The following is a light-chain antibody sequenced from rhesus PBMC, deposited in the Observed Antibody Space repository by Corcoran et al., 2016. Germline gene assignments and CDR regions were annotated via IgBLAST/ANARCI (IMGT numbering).Light chain of an antibody. CDR3: QHGYGTPLT. J-gene: IGKJ4*01. V-gene: IGKV1-74*01. Sequence: DIQMTQSPSSLSASVGDRVTITCRTSENVNNYLNWYQQKPGKAPKLLIYKASTLQSGVPSRCSGSGSGTDYTFTISSLQPEDVATYYCQHGYGTPLTFGGVTKVEIK. CDR1: ENVNNY. CDR2: KAS.